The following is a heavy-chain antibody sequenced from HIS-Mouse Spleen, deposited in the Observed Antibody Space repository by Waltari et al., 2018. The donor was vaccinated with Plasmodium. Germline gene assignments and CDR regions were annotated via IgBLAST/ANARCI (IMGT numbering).Heavy chain of an antibody. CDR3: ASSWYWYFDL. V-gene: IGHV3-7*01. D-gene: IGHD6-13*01. CDR2: IKQDGSEK. CDR1: GFSFSGYG. J-gene: IGHJ2*01. Sequence: EVQLVESGGGLVQPGGFLSLVCAAPGFSFSGYGMSWVRQAPRKGLEWVANIKQDGSEKYYVDSVKGRFTISRDNAKNSLYLQMNSLRAEDTAVYYCASSWYWYFDLWGRGTLVTVSS.